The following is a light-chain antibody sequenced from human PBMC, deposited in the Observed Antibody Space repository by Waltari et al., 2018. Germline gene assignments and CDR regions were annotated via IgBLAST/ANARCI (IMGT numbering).Light chain of an antibody. Sequence: QRLLHTNVYSYLDWGYQKPGQAPQLLIYLASNRASGVPDRFRGRGSGTDFTLKITRVEAEDVGFYYCMQGLQTPLTVGEGTRVEI. V-gene: IGKV2-28*01. CDR1: QRLLHTNVYSY. J-gene: IGKJ4*01. CDR2: LAS. CDR3: MQGLQTPLT.